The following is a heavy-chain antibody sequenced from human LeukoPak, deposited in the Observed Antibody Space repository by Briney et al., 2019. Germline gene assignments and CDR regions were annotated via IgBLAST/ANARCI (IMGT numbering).Heavy chain of an antibody. J-gene: IGHJ4*02. D-gene: IGHD6-13*01. Sequence: GGSLRLSCAASGFTFSSYWMHWVRQAPGKGLVWVSRINSDGSSTSYADSVKGRFTISRDNAKNTLYLQMNSLRAEDTAVYYCATSRYGSSWAPRGGWGQGTLVTVSS. CDR3: ATSRYGSSWAPRGG. CDR1: GFTFSSYW. CDR2: INSDGSST. V-gene: IGHV3-74*01.